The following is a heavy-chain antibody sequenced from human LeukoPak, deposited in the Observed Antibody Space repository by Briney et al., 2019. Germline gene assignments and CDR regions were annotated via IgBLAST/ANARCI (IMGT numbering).Heavy chain of an antibody. CDR3: ARDLRIAAAGVDAFDI. V-gene: IGHV3-21*01. CDR2: ISSSSSYI. CDR1: GFTFSSYS. J-gene: IGHJ3*02. D-gene: IGHD6-13*01. Sequence: PGGSLRLSCAASGFTFSSYSMNWVRQAPGKGLEWVSSISSSSSYIYYADSVKGRFTISRDNAKNSLYLQMNSLRAEDTAVYYCARDLRIAAAGVDAFDIWGQGTMVTVSS.